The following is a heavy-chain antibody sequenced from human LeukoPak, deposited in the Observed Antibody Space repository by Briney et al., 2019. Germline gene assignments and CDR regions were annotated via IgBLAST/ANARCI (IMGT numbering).Heavy chain of an antibody. Sequence: SETLSLTCTVSGYSISSGYYWGWLRQPPGTGLEWIGSIYHSGSTYYNPSLKSRVTISVDTSKNQFSLKLSSVTAADTPVYYCASSSSGWYDFDYWGQGTLVTVSS. J-gene: IGHJ4*02. CDR1: GYSISSGYY. CDR3: ASSSSGWYDFDY. V-gene: IGHV4-38-2*02. CDR2: IYHSGST. D-gene: IGHD6-19*01.